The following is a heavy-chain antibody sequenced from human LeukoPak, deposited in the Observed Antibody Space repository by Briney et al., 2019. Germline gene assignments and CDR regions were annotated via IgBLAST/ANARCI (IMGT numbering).Heavy chain of an antibody. J-gene: IGHJ4*02. CDR3: ATERAGVVTLQY. CDR1: GFIFSSFA. V-gene: IGHV3-30*04. CDR2: ISYDGSNK. Sequence: GGSLRLSCAASGFIFSSFAIHWVRQSPGKGLEWVAVISYDGSNKYYTDSVKGRFPVSRDNSKNTLYLQMNSLRPEETSVYYCATERAGVVTLQYWGQGTLVTVSS. D-gene: IGHD2-21*02.